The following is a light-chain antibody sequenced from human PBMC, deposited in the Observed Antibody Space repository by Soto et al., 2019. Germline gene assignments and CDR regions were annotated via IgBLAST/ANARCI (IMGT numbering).Light chain of an antibody. Sequence: EIVLTQSPGTLSLSPGERATLSCRASQSVSSSYLAWYQQKPGQAPRLLIYGASSRATGIPDRFSSSGSGTDITLTISRLEPEDFAVYYCQQNGSSPGTFGQGTKVEIK. V-gene: IGKV3-20*01. CDR1: QSVSSSY. CDR3: QQNGSSPGT. CDR2: GAS. J-gene: IGKJ1*01.